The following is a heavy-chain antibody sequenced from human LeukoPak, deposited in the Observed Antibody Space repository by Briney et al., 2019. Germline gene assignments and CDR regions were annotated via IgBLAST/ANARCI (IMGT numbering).Heavy chain of an antibody. D-gene: IGHD3-22*01. CDR2: INYSGST. CDR1: GGSIIGSTSY. Sequence: PSETLSLTCTVSGGSIIGSTSYWGWIRQPPGKGLDWIGIINYSGSTYYNPSLRSRVTISVDTSKNQFSLKLNSVTASDTAVYSCARGYDYWGQGTLVTVSS. J-gene: IGHJ4*02. CDR3: ARGYDY. V-gene: IGHV4-39*01.